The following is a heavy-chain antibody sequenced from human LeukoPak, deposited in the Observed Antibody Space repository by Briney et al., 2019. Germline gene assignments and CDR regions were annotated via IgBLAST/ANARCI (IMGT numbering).Heavy chain of an antibody. CDR1: GFTFSSYA. D-gene: IGHD6-19*01. J-gene: IGHJ6*02. CDR3: ARDGPGIAVAGPYYYYYGMDV. CDR2: ISYDGSNK. Sequence: PGRSLRLSCAASGFTFSSYAMHWVRQAPGKGLEWVAVISYDGSNKYYADSVKGRFTISRDNSKNTLYLQMNSVRAEDTAVYYCARDGPGIAVAGPYYYYYGMDVWGQGTTVTVSS. V-gene: IGHV3-30-3*01.